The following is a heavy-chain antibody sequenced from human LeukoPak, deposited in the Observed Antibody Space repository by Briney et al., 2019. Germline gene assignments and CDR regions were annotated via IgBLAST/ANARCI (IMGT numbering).Heavy chain of an antibody. CDR2: ISYDGSNK. D-gene: IGHD2-2*01. CDR1: GFTFSSYA. J-gene: IGHJ1*01. CDR3: ARERGSAAISPAVGYFQH. Sequence: PGGSLRLSCAASGFTFSSYAMHWVRQAPGKGLEWVAVISYDGSNKYYADSVKGRFTISRDNSKNTLYLQMNSLRAEDTAMYFCARERGSAAISPAVGYFQHWGQGTLVTVSS. V-gene: IGHV3-30-3*01.